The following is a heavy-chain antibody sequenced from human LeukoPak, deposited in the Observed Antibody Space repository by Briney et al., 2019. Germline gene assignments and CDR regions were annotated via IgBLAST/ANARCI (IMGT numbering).Heavy chain of an antibody. CDR1: GFTFSSYW. Sequence: GGSLRLSCVASGFTFSSYWMRWVRQAPGKGLVWVSRINGDGSSTSYADSVKGRFTISRDNAKNTLYLQMNSLRAEDTAIYYCARAYSSAWYVPGDYWGQGTLVTVSS. CDR2: INGDGSST. CDR3: ARAYSSAWYVPGDY. J-gene: IGHJ4*02. V-gene: IGHV3-74*01. D-gene: IGHD6-19*01.